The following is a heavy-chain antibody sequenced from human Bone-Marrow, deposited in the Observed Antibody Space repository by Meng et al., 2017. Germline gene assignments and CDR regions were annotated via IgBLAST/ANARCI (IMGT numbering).Heavy chain of an antibody. D-gene: IGHD3-10*01. Sequence: SETLSLTCTVSGGSISSYYWSWIRQPPGKGLEWIGYIYYSGSTNYNPSLKSRVTISVDTSKNQFSLKLSSVTAADTAVYYCARSPKSRDYYGSESYYSRFDPWGQGTLVTVSS. CDR3: ARSPKSRDYYGSESYYSRFDP. CDR1: GGSISSYY. CDR2: IYYSGST. J-gene: IGHJ5*02. V-gene: IGHV4-59*01.